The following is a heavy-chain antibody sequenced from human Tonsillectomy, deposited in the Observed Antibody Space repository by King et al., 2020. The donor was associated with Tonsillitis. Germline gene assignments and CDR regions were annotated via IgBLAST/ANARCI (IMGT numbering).Heavy chain of an antibody. V-gene: IGHV4-4*07. Sequence: MQLQESGPGLVKPSETLSLTCTVSGGSISSYYWSWIRQPAGKGLEWIGHFYTIGSTNYNPSLKSRVTMSVDTSKNQFSLNLSSVTAADTAVYYCARLSSGWSAHYLDYWGRGTLVTVSS. J-gene: IGHJ4*02. CDR2: FYTIGST. CDR3: ARLSSGWSAHYLDY. CDR1: GGSISSYY. D-gene: IGHD6-19*01.